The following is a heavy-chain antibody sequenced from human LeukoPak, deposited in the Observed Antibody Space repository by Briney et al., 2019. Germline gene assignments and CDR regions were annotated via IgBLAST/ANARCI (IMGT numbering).Heavy chain of an antibody. CDR2: IYNSGST. J-gene: IGHJ4*02. CDR1: GGSISSYY. CDR3: ARALYYYDSIDY. D-gene: IGHD3-22*01. Sequence: SETLSLTCTVSGGSISSYYWSWIRQPPGKGLERIGNIYNSGSTNYNPSLKSRVTISVDTSKNQFSLKLSSVTAADTAVYYCARALYYYDSIDYWGQGTLVTVSS. V-gene: IGHV4-59*01.